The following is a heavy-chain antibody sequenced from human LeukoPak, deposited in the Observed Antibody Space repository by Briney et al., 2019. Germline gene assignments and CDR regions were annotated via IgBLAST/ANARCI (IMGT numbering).Heavy chain of an antibody. CDR3: ARDGSATVTTSLDY. Sequence: QPGGSLRLSCAASGFTFSSYAMHWVRQAPGKGLEWVAVISYDGSNKYYADSVKGRFTISRGNSKNTLYLQMNSLRAEDTAVYYCARDGSATVTTSLDYWGQGTLVTVSS. V-gene: IGHV3-30-3*01. CDR2: ISYDGSNK. D-gene: IGHD4-17*01. J-gene: IGHJ4*02. CDR1: GFTFSSYA.